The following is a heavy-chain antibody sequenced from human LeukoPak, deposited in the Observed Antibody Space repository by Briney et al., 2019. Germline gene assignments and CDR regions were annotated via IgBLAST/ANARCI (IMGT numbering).Heavy chain of an antibody. Sequence: GGSLRLSCAASGFTFSSYAMSWVRQAPGKGLEWVSAISGSGGSTYYADSVKGRFTVSRDNSKNMLYLQTSGLRTEDTAVYYCAASLPNIVVVPATKGPFGYWGQGTLVTVSS. CDR3: AASLPNIVVVPATKGPFGY. CDR1: GFTFSSYA. J-gene: IGHJ4*02. V-gene: IGHV3-23*01. D-gene: IGHD2-2*01. CDR2: ISGSGGST.